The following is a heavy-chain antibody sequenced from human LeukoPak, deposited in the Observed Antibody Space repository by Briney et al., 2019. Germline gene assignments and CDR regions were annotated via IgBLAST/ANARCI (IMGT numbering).Heavy chain of an antibody. D-gene: IGHD1-26*01. CDR1: GYSFTSYW. CDR3: ARRIVGVGDAFDI. CDR2: IYPGDSDT. Sequence: GESLQISCKGSGYSFTSYWIGWVRQLPGKGLEWMGIIYPGDSDTRYSPSFQGQVTISADKSISTAYLQWSSLKASDTAMYYCARRIVGVGDAFDIWGQGTMVTVSS. V-gene: IGHV5-51*01. J-gene: IGHJ3*02.